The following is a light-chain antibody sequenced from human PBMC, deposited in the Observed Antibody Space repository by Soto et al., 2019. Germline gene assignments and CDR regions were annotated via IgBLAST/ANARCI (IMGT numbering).Light chain of an antibody. CDR1: QSVSANY. V-gene: IGKV3-20*01. CDR3: HQYGSSPFT. J-gene: IGKJ3*01. Sequence: EVVLTQSPATLSLSPGERATLSCRANQSVSANYLAWYQQKPGQAPRLLIYGASSRATDIPDRFSGSGSGTDLTLTISRLEPEDFAMFYCHQYGSSPFTFGPGTKVDI. CDR2: GAS.